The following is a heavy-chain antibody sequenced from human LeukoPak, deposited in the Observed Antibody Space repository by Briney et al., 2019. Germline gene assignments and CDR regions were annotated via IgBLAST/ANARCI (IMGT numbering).Heavy chain of an antibody. D-gene: IGHD4-11*01. CDR2: IIPIFGTA. CDR3: ARDEDYRSFDY. V-gene: IGHV1-69*05. CDR1: GGTFTSYA. Sequence: EASVKVSCKASGGTFTSYAISWVRQAPGQGLGWMGRIIPIFGTANYSQKFQGRVTITTDESKSTAYMELSSLRSEDTAVYYCARDEDYRSFDYWGQGTLVTVSS. J-gene: IGHJ4*02.